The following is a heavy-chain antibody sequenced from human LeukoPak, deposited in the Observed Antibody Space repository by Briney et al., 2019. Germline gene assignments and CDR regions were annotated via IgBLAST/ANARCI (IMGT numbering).Heavy chain of an antibody. V-gene: IGHV5-51*01. CDR1: GYSFTSYW. D-gene: IGHD3-10*01. CDR2: IYPGDSDT. Sequence: GESLKISCKGSGYSFTSYWIGWVRQMPGRGLEWMGIIYPGDSDTRYSPSFQGQVTISADKSISTAYLQGSSLKASDTAMYYCARIDTNYYGSGSWKNHFDYWGQGTLVTVSS. CDR3: ARIDTNYYGSGSWKNHFDY. J-gene: IGHJ4*02.